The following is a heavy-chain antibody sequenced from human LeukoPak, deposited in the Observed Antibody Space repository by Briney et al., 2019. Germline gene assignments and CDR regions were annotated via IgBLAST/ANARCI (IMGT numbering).Heavy chain of an antibody. CDR2: ISAYNGNT. J-gene: IGHJ3*02. CDR1: GYTFTSYG. CDR3: ARMTLLDAFDI. Sequence: GASVKVSCTASGYTFTSYGISWVRQAPGQGLEWMGWISAYNGNTNYAQKLQGRVTMTTDTPTSTAYMELRSLRSDGTAVYYCARMTLLDAFDIWGQGTMVTVSS. V-gene: IGHV1-18*01.